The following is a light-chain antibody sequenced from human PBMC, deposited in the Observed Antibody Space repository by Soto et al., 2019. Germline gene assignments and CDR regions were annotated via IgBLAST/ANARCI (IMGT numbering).Light chain of an antibody. Sequence: DIEMTQSPSTLSASVGDRVTITWRASQSISSWFAWYQQKPGQVPKLLIYNAFSLESGVPSRLRGSGSGTELTITISSMQNDDFATYYCQQYNSYTWTFGQGTQVDIK. CDR1: QSISSW. CDR3: QQYNSYTWT. V-gene: IGKV1-5*03. CDR2: NAF. J-gene: IGKJ1*01.